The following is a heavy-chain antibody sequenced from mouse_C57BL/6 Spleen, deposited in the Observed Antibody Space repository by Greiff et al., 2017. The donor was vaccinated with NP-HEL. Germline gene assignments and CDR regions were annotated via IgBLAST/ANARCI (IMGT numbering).Heavy chain of an antibody. CDR1: GYSFTGYY. CDR3: ARRGFITTVVAEMDY. J-gene: IGHJ4*01. CDR2: INPSTGGT. V-gene: IGHV1-42*01. Sequence: EVQLQQSGPELVKPGASVKISCKASGYSFTGYYMNWVKQSPEKSLEWIGEINPSTGGTTYNQKFKAKATLTVDKSSSTAYMQLKSLTSEDSAVYYCARRGFITTVVAEMDYWGQGTSVTVSS. D-gene: IGHD1-1*01.